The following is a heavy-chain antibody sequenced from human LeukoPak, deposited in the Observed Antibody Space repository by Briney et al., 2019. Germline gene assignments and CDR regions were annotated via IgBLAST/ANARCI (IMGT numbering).Heavy chain of an antibody. J-gene: IGHJ5*02. Sequence: ASVKVSCKASGYTFTGYYMHWVRQAPGQGLEWMGWINPNSGGTNYAQKFQGRVTMTRDTSISTAYMELSRLRSDDTAVYYCARVGSYGSGSYIPWGQGTLVTVSS. D-gene: IGHD3-10*01. CDR3: ARVGSYGSGSYIP. CDR2: INPNSGGT. CDR1: GYTFTGYY. V-gene: IGHV1-2*02.